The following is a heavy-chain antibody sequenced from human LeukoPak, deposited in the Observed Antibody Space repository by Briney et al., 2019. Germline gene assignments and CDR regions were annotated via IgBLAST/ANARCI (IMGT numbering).Heavy chain of an antibody. Sequence: GGSLRLSCAASGFTFSSYGMHWVGQAPGKGRGWVAVIWYDGSNKYYADSVKGRFTISRDNSKKTLYLQMNSLRAEDTAVYYCARERDYGPLDYWGQGTLVTVSS. CDR2: IWYDGSNK. CDR1: GFTFSSYG. V-gene: IGHV3-33*01. CDR3: ARERDYGPLDY. D-gene: IGHD4/OR15-4a*01. J-gene: IGHJ4*02.